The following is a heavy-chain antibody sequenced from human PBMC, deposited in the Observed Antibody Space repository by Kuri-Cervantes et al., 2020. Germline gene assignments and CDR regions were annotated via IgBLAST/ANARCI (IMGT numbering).Heavy chain of an antibody. Sequence: GSLRLSCTVSGGSISSYYLSWIRQPPGKGLEWIGHIYFTGSTKYNPSLKSRVTISLDVSKNQCSLKLSSVTAADTAVYYCARVLSTTYYYMDVWGKGATVTVSS. CDR2: IYFTGST. CDR3: ARVLSTTYYYMDV. J-gene: IGHJ6*03. CDR1: GGSISSYY. V-gene: IGHV4-59*01. D-gene: IGHD4-11*01.